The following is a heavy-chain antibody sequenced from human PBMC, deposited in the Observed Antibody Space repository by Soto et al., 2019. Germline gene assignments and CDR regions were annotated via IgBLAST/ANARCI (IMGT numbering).Heavy chain of an antibody. V-gene: IGHV1-58*01. Sequence: SVKVSCKASGFTFTSSAVQWVRQARGQRLEWIGWIVVGSGNTNYAQKFQERVTITRDMSTSTAYMELSSLRSEDTAVYYCAATRFLEWLSYSYYYGMDVWGQGTTVTVSS. CDR3: AATRFLEWLSYSYYYGMDV. CDR1: GFTFTSSA. D-gene: IGHD3-3*01. CDR2: IVVGSGNT. J-gene: IGHJ6*02.